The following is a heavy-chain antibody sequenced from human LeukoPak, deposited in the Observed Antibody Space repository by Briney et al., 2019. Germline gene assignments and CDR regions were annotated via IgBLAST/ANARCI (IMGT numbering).Heavy chain of an antibody. CDR2: INPNSGGT. CDR1: GYSFTDYY. CDR3: ARADRLHGCPYLIGQ. Sequence: VASVKVSCETSGYSFTDYYMHWVRQAPGQGLEWMGWINPNSGGTSSAQKFQGRVTMTRDTSITTVYMEVSWLTSDDTAIYYCARADRLHGCPYLIGQWGQGTLVTVSS. J-gene: IGHJ4*02. D-gene: IGHD2-21*01. V-gene: IGHV1-2*02.